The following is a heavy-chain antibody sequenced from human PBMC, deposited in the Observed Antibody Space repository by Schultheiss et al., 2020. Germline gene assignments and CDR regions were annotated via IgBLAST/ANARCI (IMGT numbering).Heavy chain of an antibody. Sequence: SQTLSLTCTVSGGSIRSYYWSWVRQPAGKGLQWIGRINASGSTNYNPSLKSRVTISVDTSKNQFSLKLSSVTAADTAVYYCARLVYYYDSSGYYPNGYFDSWGQGTLVTVSS. V-gene: IGHV4-4*07. J-gene: IGHJ4*02. CDR1: GGSIRSYY. D-gene: IGHD3-22*01. CDR3: ARLVYYYDSSGYYPNGYFDS. CDR2: INASGST.